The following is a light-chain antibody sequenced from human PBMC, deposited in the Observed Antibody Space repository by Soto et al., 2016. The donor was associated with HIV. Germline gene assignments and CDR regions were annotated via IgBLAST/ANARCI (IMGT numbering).Light chain of an antibody. J-gene: IGKJ2*01. CDR1: QSLVHSDGNTY. CDR3: TQATQFPYT. V-gene: IGKV2-30*02. CDR2: KVS. Sequence: DVVMTQSPLSLPVTLGQPASISCRSSQSLVHSDGNTYLNWFQQRPGQSPRRLIYKVSNRDSGVPDRFSGSGSGTDFTLEITRVVAEDVGVYYCTQATQFPYTFGQGTKLEIK.